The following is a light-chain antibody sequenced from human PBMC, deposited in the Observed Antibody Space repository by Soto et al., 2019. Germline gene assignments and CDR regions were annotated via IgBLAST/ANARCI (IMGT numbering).Light chain of an antibody. V-gene: IGKV3-20*01. CDR1: PSVSSSY. CDR2: GAS. Sequence: EIGLTQSPGTLSLSPGERATLSCRASPSVSSSYLAWYQQKPGQAPRLLIYGASSRATGIPDRFSGSGSGTDFTLTISRLEPEDCAVYYCQQYGRSSYTFGGGTKLEIK. CDR3: QQYGRSSYT. J-gene: IGKJ2*01.